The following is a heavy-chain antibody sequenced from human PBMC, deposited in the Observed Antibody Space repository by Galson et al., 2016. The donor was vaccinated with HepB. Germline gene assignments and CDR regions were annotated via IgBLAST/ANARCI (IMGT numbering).Heavy chain of an antibody. CDR3: ATYGSGRKFDY. Sequence: SLRLSCAASGFTFTDAWMTWVRQAPGKGLEWVGRIKSKTDAGTTDYAAPVKGRFTISREDSKNTLYLRMNSLKTEDTAVYYCATYGSGRKFDYWGQGTLVTVTS. V-gene: IGHV3-15*01. CDR1: GFTFTDAW. J-gene: IGHJ4*02. CDR2: IKSKTDAGTT. D-gene: IGHD3-10*01.